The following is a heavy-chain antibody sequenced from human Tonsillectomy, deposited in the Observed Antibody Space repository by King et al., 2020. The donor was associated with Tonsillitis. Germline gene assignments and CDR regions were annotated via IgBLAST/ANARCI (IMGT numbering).Heavy chain of an antibody. CDR1: GYTFTGYY. D-gene: IGHD2-15*01. CDR2: INPNSGGT. J-gene: IGHJ4*02. CDR3: ASGGYCSGGSCYTDVDY. V-gene: IGHV1-2*07. Sequence: VQLVESGAEVKKPGASVRVSCKTSGYTFTGYYMHWVRQAPGQGLEWMGWINPNSGGTNYGHKFQGRVTLTTDTSITTPYMGLNTTAYMELSRLTSDDTAVYYCASGGYCSGGSCYTDVDYWGQGTLVTVSS.